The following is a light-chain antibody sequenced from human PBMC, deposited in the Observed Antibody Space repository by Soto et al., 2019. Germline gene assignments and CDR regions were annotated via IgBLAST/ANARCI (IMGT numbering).Light chain of an antibody. CDR2: EVS. V-gene: IGLV2-14*01. Sequence: QSVLTQPASVSGSPGQSITISCTGTSSDVGGYNFVSWYQQHPGKAPKLMIYEVSNRPSGVSNRFSGSKSGNTASLTISGLQAEDEADYYCSSFTSGSTLFGTGTKPPS. CDR1: SSDVGGYNF. CDR3: SSFTSGSTL. J-gene: IGLJ1*01.